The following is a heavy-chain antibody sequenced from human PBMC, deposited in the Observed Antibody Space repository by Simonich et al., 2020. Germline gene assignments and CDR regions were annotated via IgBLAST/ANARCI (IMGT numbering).Heavy chain of an antibody. Sequence: EVQLLESGGGLVQPGGSLRLSCAASGFTFSSYAMSWVRQAPGKGWEGILAISGSGGSTYYADSGKGRFTISRDNSKNTLYLQMNSLRAEDTAVYYCAKRSGVSITGTFDYWGQGTLVTVSS. CDR2: ISGSGGST. V-gene: IGHV3-23*01. D-gene: IGHD1-7*01. CDR3: AKRSGVSITGTFDY. J-gene: IGHJ4*02. CDR1: GFTFSSYA.